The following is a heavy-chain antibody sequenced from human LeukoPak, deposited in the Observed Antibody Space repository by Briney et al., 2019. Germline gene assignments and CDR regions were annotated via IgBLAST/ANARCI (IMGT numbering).Heavy chain of an antibody. V-gene: IGHV3-48*04. CDR2: ISSSSSTI. D-gene: IGHD3-3*01. CDR3: ARERRITIFGVDYMDV. CDR1: GFTFSFYS. Sequence: PGGSLRLSCAASGFTFSFYSMNWVRQAPGKGLEWVSYISSSSSTIYYADSVKGRFTISRDNAKNSLYLQMNSLRAEDTAVYYCARERRITIFGVDYMDVWGKGTTVTVSS. J-gene: IGHJ6*03.